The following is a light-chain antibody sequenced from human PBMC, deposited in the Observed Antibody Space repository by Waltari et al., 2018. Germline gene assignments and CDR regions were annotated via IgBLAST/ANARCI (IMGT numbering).Light chain of an antibody. Sequence: DIQMTQSPSSLSTSVGDRVTITCRASQNIIKYLNWYQQKPGKAPNPLIYAASSLQSGVPSRFSGSGSGTDFTLPISGLQPEDFATYYCQQSYTTPPTFGQGTRLEIK. CDR2: AAS. J-gene: IGKJ5*01. CDR3: QQSYTTPPT. CDR1: QNIIKY. V-gene: IGKV1-39*01.